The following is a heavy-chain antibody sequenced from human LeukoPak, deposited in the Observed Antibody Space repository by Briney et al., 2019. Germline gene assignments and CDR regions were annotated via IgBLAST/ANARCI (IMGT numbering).Heavy chain of an antibody. CDR3: ARIRRELLGYYYYYMDV. J-gene: IGHJ6*03. D-gene: IGHD1-26*01. CDR2: IYYSGST. Sequence: SETLSLTCTVSGGSISSYYWSWIRQPPGKGLEWIGYIYYSGSTNYNPSLKSRVTISVDTSKNQFSLKLSSVTAADTAVYYCARIRRELLGYYYYYMDVWGKGTTVTVSS. V-gene: IGHV4-59*01. CDR1: GGSISSYY.